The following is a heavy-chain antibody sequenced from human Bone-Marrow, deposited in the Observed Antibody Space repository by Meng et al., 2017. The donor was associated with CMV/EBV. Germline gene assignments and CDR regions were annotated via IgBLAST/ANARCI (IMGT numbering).Heavy chain of an antibody. D-gene: IGHD3-10*01. Sequence: SVKVSCKASGGTFSSYAISWVRQAPGQGLEWMGGIIPIFGTANYAQKFQGRVTITTDESTSTAYMELSSLRSEDTAVYYCARDTAYYYGSGSYSPWGPGNLVNVSS. CDR2: IIPIFGTA. J-gene: IGHJ5*02. V-gene: IGHV1-69*05. CDR3: ARDTAYYYGSGSYSP. CDR1: GGTFSSYA.